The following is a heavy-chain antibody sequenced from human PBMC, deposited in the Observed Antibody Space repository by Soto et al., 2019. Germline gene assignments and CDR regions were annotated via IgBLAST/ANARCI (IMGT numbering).Heavy chain of an antibody. J-gene: IGHJ6*02. Sequence: SETLFLTCTVSGGSISSGDYYWSWIRQPPGKGLEWIGYIYYSGSTYYNPSLKSRVTISVDTSKNQFSLKLSSVTAADTAVYYCARDKRITIFGVVIEGDPTDYYGMDVWGQGTTVTVSS. D-gene: IGHD3-3*01. V-gene: IGHV4-30-4*01. CDR2: IYYSGST. CDR3: ARDKRITIFGVVIEGDPTDYYGMDV. CDR1: GGSISSGDYY.